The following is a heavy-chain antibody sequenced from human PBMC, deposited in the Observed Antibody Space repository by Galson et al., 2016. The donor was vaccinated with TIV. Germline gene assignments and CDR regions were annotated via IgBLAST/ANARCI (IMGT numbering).Heavy chain of an antibody. Sequence: SVKVSCKASGYTFTSYDINWARQATGQGLEWMGWMNPNSGNTGYAQEFRGRVTMTRNTSVRTAYMELSSLRSEDTAVYYCARSGDYGDYWGQGTLVTVSS. CDR2: MNPNSGNT. CDR1: GYTFTSYD. J-gene: IGHJ4*02. CDR3: ARSGDYGDY. D-gene: IGHD4-17*01. V-gene: IGHV1-8*02.